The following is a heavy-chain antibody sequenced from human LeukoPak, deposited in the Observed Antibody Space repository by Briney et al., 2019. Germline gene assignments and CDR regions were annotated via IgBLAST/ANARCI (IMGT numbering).Heavy chain of an antibody. CDR3: AKERSMVRGVIARYATYYYYGMDV. D-gene: IGHD3-10*01. V-gene: IGHV3-9*01. Sequence: GGSLRLSCAASGFTFDDYAMHWVRQAPGKGLEWVSGISWNSGSIGYADSVKGRFTISRDNAKNSLYLQMNSLRAEDTALYYCAKERSMVRGVIARYATYYYYGMDVWGQGTTVTVSS. J-gene: IGHJ6*02. CDR1: GFTFDDYA. CDR2: ISWNSGSI.